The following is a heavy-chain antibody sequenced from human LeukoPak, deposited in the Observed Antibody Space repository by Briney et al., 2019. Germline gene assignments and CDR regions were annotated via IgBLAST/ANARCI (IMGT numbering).Heavy chain of an antibody. CDR3: ARGWKRIKSYYYDSSGHPTYAFDI. CDR2: IYYSGST. Sequence: SETLSLTCTVSGGSISSYYRSWIRQPPGKGLEWIGYIYYSGSTTYNPSLKSRVTISVDTSKNQFSMKLSSVTAADTAVYYCARGWKRIKSYYYDSSGHPTYAFDIWGQGTMVTVSS. D-gene: IGHD3-22*01. CDR1: GGSISSYY. J-gene: IGHJ3*02. V-gene: IGHV4-59*01.